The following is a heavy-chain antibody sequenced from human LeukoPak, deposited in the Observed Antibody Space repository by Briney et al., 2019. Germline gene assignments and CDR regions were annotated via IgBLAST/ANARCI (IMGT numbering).Heavy chain of an antibody. CDR3: ARWYSSSSRPFDY. J-gene: IGHJ4*02. V-gene: IGHV4-34*01. Sequence: PSETLSLTCAVYGGSFSGYYWSWIRQPPGKGLEWIGEINHSGSTNYNPSLKSRVTISVDTSKNQFSLKLSSVTAADTAVYYCARWYSSSSRPFDYWGQGTLVTVSS. D-gene: IGHD6-6*01. CDR2: INHSGST. CDR1: GGSFSGYY.